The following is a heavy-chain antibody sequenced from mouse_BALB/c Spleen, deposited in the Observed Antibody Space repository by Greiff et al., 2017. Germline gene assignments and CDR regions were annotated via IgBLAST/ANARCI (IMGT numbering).Heavy chain of an antibody. Sequence: VQLQQSGPGLVKPSQSLSLTCTVTGYSITSDYAWNWIRQFPGNKLEWMGYISYSGSTSYNPSLKSRISITRDTSKNQFFLQLNSVTTEDTATYYCAIYYDYVYYAMDYWGQGTSVTVSS. CDR3: AIYYDYVYYAMDY. D-gene: IGHD2-4*01. V-gene: IGHV3-2*02. CDR1: GYSITSDYA. J-gene: IGHJ4*01. CDR2: ISYSGST.